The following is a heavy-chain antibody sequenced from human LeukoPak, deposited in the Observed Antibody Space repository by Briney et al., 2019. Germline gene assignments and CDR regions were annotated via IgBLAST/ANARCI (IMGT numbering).Heavy chain of an antibody. D-gene: IGHD6-6*01. CDR1: GYTFTSYY. Sequence: ASVKVSCKASGYTFTSYYMHWVRQAPGQGPEWMGIINPSGGSASYAQKFQGRVTMTRDTSTSTVYMELSSLRSEDTAVYYCARGAARAGSGMDVWGQGTTVTVSS. V-gene: IGHV1-46*01. CDR3: ARGAARAGSGMDV. CDR2: INPSGGSA. J-gene: IGHJ6*02.